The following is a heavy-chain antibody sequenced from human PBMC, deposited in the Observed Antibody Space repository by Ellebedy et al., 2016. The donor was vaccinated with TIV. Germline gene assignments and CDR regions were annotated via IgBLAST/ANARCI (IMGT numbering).Heavy chain of an antibody. CDR1: GFTFSNYG. V-gene: IGHV3-30*18. Sequence: GGSLRLXCAASGFTFSNYGMHWVRQAPGKGLERVALISPDGSKTYYADSVRGRFTISRDNSKNTLSFQMNSLRLEDTAVYYCAKDLSAAAAAFDYWGQGTLVTVSS. J-gene: IGHJ4*02. CDR3: AKDLSAAAAAFDY. D-gene: IGHD6-13*01. CDR2: ISPDGSKT.